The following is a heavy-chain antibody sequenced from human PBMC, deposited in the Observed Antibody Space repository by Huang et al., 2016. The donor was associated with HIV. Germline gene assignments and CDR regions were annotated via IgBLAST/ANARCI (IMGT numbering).Heavy chain of an antibody. V-gene: IGHV1-2*02. CDR3: TRDGVAPDEDFDY. CDR1: GYTFADYF. D-gene: IGHD5-12*01. J-gene: IGHJ4*02. Sequence: QMQPVQSGAEVKKPGASVKVSCKPSGYTFADYFIHWVRQAPGQGLELMAMLHPDNGAPNYAQKCLGRVTVTGDTSINTAYMEFSGLTSDDTANYYCTRDGVAPDEDFDYWGQGTLIIVSS. CDR2: LHPDNGAP.